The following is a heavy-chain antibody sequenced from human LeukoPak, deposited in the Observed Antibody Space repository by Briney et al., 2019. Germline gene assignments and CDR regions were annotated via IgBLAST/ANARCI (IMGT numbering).Heavy chain of an antibody. CDR2: IFHSGRT. CDR3: TYSTYCSYDY. Sequence: SGTLSLTCAVSGASISGPNWWAWVRQPPGKGLEWIGEIFHSGRTNYNPSLKRRVTISLDKSNNHFSLTLTSVTAADTAMYYCTYSTYCSYDYWGQGTLVTVSS. CDR1: GASISGPNW. V-gene: IGHV4-4*02. J-gene: IGHJ4*02. D-gene: IGHD5-18*01.